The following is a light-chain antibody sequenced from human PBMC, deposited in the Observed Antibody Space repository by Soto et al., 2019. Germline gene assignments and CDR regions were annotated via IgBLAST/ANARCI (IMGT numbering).Light chain of an antibody. CDR2: GVS. J-gene: IGLJ3*02. CDR3: CSYVDTDTWV. V-gene: IGLV2-11*01. Sequence: QSALTQPRSVSGSPGQSVTISCTGTNSDVGGYNYVSWYQQYPGKAPKLMISGVSERPSGVPDRFSGSKSGNTASLTISGPQAADEADYYCCSYVDTDTWVFGGGTKVTVL. CDR1: NSDVGGYNY.